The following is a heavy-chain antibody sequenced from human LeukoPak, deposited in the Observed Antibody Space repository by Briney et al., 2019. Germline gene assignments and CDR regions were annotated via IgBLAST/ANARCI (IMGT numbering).Heavy chain of an antibody. D-gene: IGHD1-26*01. CDR3: ARSEYSGSYYEFDY. V-gene: IGHV4-30-4*02. Sequence: SETLSLTCTVSGGSISSGDYYWSWIRQPPGKGLEWIGYIYYSGSTYYNPSLKSRVTISVDTSKNQFSLKLSSVTAADTAVHYCARSEYSGSYYEFDYWGQGTLVTVSS. CDR1: GGSISSGDYY. J-gene: IGHJ4*02. CDR2: IYYSGST.